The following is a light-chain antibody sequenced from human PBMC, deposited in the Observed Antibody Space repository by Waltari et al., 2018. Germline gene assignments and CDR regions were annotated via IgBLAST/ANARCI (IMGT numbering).Light chain of an antibody. CDR2: EAS. CDR1: QSISDY. CDR3: QQSYRTPLT. J-gene: IGKJ4*01. V-gene: IGKV1-39*01. Sequence: DIQVTQSPSSLSASVGDRVTISCRASQSISDYLNWFHQKPGKVPKLGIYEASTLQSGVPSRFSGSASGTLFTLTINNLQPEDFGTYYCQQSYRTPLTFGGGTKVEIK.